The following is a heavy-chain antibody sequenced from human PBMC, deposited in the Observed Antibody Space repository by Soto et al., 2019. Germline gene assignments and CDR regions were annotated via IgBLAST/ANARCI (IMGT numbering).Heavy chain of an antibody. CDR1: GGSISSGGYY. CDR2: IYYSGST. CDR3: ARDTYGEGRTQNNWFDP. V-gene: IGHV4-31*03. J-gene: IGHJ5*02. D-gene: IGHD4-17*01. Sequence: PSETLSLTCTVSGGSISSGGYYWSWIRQHPGKGLEWIGYIYYSGSTYYNPSLKSRVTISVDTSKNQFSLKLSSVTAADTAVYYCARDTYGEGRTQNNWFDPWGQGTLVTVSS.